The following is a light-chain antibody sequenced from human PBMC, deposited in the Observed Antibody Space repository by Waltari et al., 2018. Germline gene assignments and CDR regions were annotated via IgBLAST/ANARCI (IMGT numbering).Light chain of an antibody. CDR1: SSAVGSSDL. Sequence: SALTQPASVSGSPGQSITISCTGTSSAVGSSDLVSWYQQVPGKAPKLIIYEDTKRPSGVSNRFSASKSGITASLTISGLQAEDEGNFYCCSYAPGSTLIFGGGTKLSVL. CDR2: EDT. CDR3: CSYAPGSTLI. V-gene: IGLV2-23*01. J-gene: IGLJ2*01.